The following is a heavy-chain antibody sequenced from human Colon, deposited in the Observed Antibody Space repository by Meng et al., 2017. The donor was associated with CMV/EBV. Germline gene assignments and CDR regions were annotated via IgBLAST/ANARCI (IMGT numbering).Heavy chain of an antibody. CDR1: GFTCSTCG. CDR2: ISASGTYE. Sequence: LLGSGGGLVRRGGSLGLSCLASGFTCSTCGMSWLRQAPGKGLEWVSGISASGTYEHYADSVKGRFAISRDKSKNTLSLQMNSLRAEDTAVYYCAKNWGNDFWGQGTLVTVSS. J-gene: IGHJ4*02. D-gene: IGHD3-16*01. CDR3: AKNWGNDF. V-gene: IGHV3-23*01.